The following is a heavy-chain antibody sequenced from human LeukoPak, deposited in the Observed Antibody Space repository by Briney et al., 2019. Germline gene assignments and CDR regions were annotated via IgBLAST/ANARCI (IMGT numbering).Heavy chain of an antibody. CDR2: IRYDGSNK. V-gene: IGHV3-30*02. CDR1: GFTFSSYG. Sequence: GGSLRLSCAASGFTFSSYGMHWVRQAPGKGLEWVAFIRYDGSNKYYADSVKGRFTISRDNSKNTLYLQMNSLRAEDTAVCYCARDASGIVGTRAFDIWGQGTMVTVSS. J-gene: IGHJ3*02. CDR3: ARDASGIVGTRAFDI. D-gene: IGHD1-26*01.